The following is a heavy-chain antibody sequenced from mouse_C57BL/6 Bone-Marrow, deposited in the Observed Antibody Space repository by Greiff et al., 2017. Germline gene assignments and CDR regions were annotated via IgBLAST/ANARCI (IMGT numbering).Heavy chain of an antibody. D-gene: IGHD3-3*01. Sequence: VQLQQSGPELVKPGASVKIPCKASGYTFTDYNMDWVKQSHGKSLEWIGDINPNNGGTIYNQKFKGKATLTVDKSSSTAYMELRSLTSEDTAVYYCARRDFSWFAYWGQGTLVTVSA. J-gene: IGHJ3*01. V-gene: IGHV1-18*01. CDR3: ARRDFSWFAY. CDR1: GYTFTDYN. CDR2: INPNNGGT.